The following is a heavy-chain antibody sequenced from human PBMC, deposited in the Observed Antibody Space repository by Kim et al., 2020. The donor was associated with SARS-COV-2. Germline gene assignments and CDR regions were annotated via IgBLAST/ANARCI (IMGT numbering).Heavy chain of an antibody. CDR3: GAIAGSPTSYWAFDC. J-gene: IGHJ4*02. Sequence: VDSVKGRFTFSRDNAKNSLYLQNNSLRAEDTAVYYCGAIAGSPTSYWAFDCWGPGTLVTVSS. V-gene: IGHV3-7*01. D-gene: IGHD1-26*01.